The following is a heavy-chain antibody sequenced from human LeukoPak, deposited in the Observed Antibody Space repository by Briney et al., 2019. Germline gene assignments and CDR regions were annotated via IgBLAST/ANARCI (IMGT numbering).Heavy chain of an antibody. Sequence: KASETLSLTCAVYGGSFSGYYWSWIRQPPGKGLEWIGEINHSGSTNYNPSLKSRVTISVDTSKNQFSLKLSSVTAADTAVYYCASDSIVLMVYANWGQGTLVTVSS. CDR3: ASDSIVLMVYAN. D-gene: IGHD2-8*01. J-gene: IGHJ4*02. CDR1: GGSFSGYY. V-gene: IGHV4-34*01. CDR2: INHSGST.